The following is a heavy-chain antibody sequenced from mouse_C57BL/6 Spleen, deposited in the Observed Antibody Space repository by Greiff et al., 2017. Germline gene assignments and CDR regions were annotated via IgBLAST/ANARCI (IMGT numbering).Heavy chain of an antibody. D-gene: IGHD2-4*01. CDR2: ISYSGST. J-gene: IGHJ1*03. CDR3: ARARYDYDEDWYFDV. Sequence: EVQRVESGPGMVKPSQSLSLTCTVTGYSITSGYDWHWIRHFPGNKLEWMGYISYSGSTNYNPSLKSRISITHDTSKNHFFLKLNSVTTEDTATYYGARARYDYDEDWYFDVWGTGTTVTVSS. CDR1: GYSITSGYD. V-gene: IGHV3-1*01.